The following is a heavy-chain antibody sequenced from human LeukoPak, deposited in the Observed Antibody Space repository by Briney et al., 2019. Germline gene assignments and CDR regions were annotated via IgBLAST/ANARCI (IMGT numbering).Heavy chain of an antibody. CDR2: LNHSGST. J-gene: IGHJ4*02. CDR3: ARGRYTNYVWGSYRLSY. Sequence: SETLSLTCAVYGGSFSGYYWSWIRQPPGKGLEWIGELNHSGSTNYNPSLKSRVTISVDTSKNQFSLKLSSVTAADTAVYYCARGRYTNYVWGSYRLSYWGQGTLVTVSS. D-gene: IGHD3-16*02. CDR1: GGSFSGYY. V-gene: IGHV4-34*01.